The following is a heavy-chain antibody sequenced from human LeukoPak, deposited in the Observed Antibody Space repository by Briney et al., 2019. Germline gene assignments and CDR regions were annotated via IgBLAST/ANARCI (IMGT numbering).Heavy chain of an antibody. CDR3: AREGDWGPFDY. CDR1: GFTFSSYG. Sequence: PGGSLRLSCAASGFTFSSYGMHWVRQAPGKGLEWVAVISYDGSNKYYADSVKGRFTISRDNAKNSLYLQMNSLRAEDTAVYHCAREGDWGPFDYWGQGTLVTVSS. D-gene: IGHD7-27*01. CDR2: ISYDGSNK. J-gene: IGHJ4*02. V-gene: IGHV3-30*03.